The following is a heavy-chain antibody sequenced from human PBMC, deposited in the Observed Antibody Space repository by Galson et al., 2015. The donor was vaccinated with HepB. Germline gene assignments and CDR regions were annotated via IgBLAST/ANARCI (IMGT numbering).Heavy chain of an antibody. CDR3: ARDNNVVISGLYGMDV. J-gene: IGHJ6*02. V-gene: IGHV4-34*01. CDR1: NGSFSGFY. D-gene: IGHD2/OR15-2a*01. Sequence: ETLSLTCAVYNGSFSGFYWSWIRQPPGRGLEWIGHVNHNGSPNYTPSLKSRVTISVDTSKNQFSLNLSSMTAADTAVYYCARDNNVVISGLYGMDVWGQGTTVTVSS. CDR2: VNHNGSP.